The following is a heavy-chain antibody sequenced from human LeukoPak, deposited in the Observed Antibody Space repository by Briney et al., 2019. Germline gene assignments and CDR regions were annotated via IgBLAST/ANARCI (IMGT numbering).Heavy chain of an antibody. V-gene: IGHV3-48*04. Sequence: GGSLRLSCAASGFTFSSYSMNWVRQAPGKGLEWVSYISSSSSTIYYADSVKGRFTISRDNAKNSLYQQMNSLRAEDTAVYYCARGETYYYDSSGGDYWGQGTLVTVSS. D-gene: IGHD3-22*01. CDR2: ISSSSSTI. J-gene: IGHJ4*02. CDR3: ARGETYYYDSSGGDY. CDR1: GFTFSSYS.